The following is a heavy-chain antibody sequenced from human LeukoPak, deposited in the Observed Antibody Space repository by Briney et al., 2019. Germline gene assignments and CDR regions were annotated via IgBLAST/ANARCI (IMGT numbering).Heavy chain of an antibody. Sequence: SGPTLVKPTQTLTMTCTFSGFSLSTSGICVSWVRQPPGKALEWLARLDWDNGKYYSTSLKTRLTISRDTSKNQVVLTVTNMDPVDTATYYCARMNIAVAGTKGVLDYWGQGALVTVSS. V-gene: IGHV2-70*11. D-gene: IGHD6-19*01. J-gene: IGHJ4*02. CDR1: GFSLSTSGIC. CDR2: LDWDNGK. CDR3: ARMNIAVAGTKGVLDY.